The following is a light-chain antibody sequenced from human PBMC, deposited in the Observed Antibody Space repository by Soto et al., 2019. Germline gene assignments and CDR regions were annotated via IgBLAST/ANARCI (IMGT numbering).Light chain of an antibody. J-gene: IGKJ5*01. CDR3: HQYGRSPLLT. CDR2: GVS. V-gene: IGKV3-20*01. Sequence: MVLTQPPCTLSLSPLQRATLSCRASHRLSASDIAWYQPKPGQAPKFLIYGVSSRATGIPNTFSGSGSGTDLTITITRIEPEPFAVSHCHQYGRSPLLTFGQGTRLEIK. CDR1: HRLSASD.